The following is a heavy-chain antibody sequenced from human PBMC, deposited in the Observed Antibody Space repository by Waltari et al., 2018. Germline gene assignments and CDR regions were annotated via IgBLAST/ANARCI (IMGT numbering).Heavy chain of an antibody. CDR2: IYHSGTT. CDR1: GYSISSGYY. D-gene: IGHD6-13*01. J-gene: IGHJ4*02. Sequence: QVQLQESGPGLVKPSETLSLTCTVSGYSISSGYYWGWIRQPPGKGLEWIGNIYHSGTTYYSPSLKSRVTRSVDTSKNQLSLKLNSVTAADTAVYYCARDRYSGSPKLYYFDYWGQGALVTVSS. V-gene: IGHV4-38-2*02. CDR3: ARDRYSGSPKLYYFDY.